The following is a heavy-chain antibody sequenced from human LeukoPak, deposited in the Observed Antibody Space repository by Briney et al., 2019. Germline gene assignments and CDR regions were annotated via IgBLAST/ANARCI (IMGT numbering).Heavy chain of an antibody. D-gene: IGHD3-10*01. CDR3: AREIPPSYYYGSGTYYSHFDY. J-gene: IGHJ4*02. CDR2: IYHSGST. CDR1: GGSLSSSNW. Sequence: SGTLSLTCAVSGGSLSSSNWWSWVRQPPGKGLEWIGEIYHSGSTNYNPSLKSRVTISVDKSRNQFSLKLSSVTAADTAVFYCAREIPPSYYYGSGTYYSHFDYWGQGALVTVSS. V-gene: IGHV4-4*02.